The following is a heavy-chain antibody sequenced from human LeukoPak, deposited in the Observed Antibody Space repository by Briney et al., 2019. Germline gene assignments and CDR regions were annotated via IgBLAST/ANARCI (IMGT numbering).Heavy chain of an antibody. Sequence: GGSLRLSCAASGFIYTSYWMSWVRQAPGKGLEWVSAISGSGGSTYYADSVKGRFTISRDNSKNTLYLQMNSLRAEDTAVYYCAKDRGPRQGYWFDPWGQGTLVTVSS. V-gene: IGHV3-23*01. CDR2: ISGSGGST. CDR3: AKDRGPRQGYWFDP. D-gene: IGHD3-10*01. CDR1: GFIYTSYW. J-gene: IGHJ5*02.